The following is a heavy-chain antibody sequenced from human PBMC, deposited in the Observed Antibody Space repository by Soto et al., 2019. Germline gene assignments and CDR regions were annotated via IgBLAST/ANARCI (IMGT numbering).Heavy chain of an antibody. D-gene: IGHD3-3*01. Sequence: QVQLVQSGAEVKKPGASVKVSCKASGYTFTSYAMHWVRQAPGQRLEWMGWINAGNGNTKYSQKFQGRVTITRDTSASTAYMELSSLRSEDTAVYYCASDLGYYDFWSPPAYWGQGTLVTVSS. J-gene: IGHJ4*02. CDR3: ASDLGYYDFWSPPAY. V-gene: IGHV1-3*01. CDR1: GYTFTSYA. CDR2: INAGNGNT.